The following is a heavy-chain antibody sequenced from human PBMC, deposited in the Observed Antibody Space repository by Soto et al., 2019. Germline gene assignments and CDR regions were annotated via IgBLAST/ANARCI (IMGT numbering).Heavy chain of an antibody. D-gene: IGHD3-10*01. CDR3: ASTYGSGSYLFDYYYYGMDV. J-gene: IGHJ6*02. CDR2: IIPIFGTA. V-gene: IGHV1-69*13. CDR1: GGTFSSYA. Sequence: ASVKVSCKASGGTFSSYAISWVRQAPGQGLEWMGGIIPIFGTANYAQKFQGRVTITADESTSTAYMELSSLRSEDTAVYYCASTYGSGSYLFDYYYYGMDVWGQGTTVTVSS.